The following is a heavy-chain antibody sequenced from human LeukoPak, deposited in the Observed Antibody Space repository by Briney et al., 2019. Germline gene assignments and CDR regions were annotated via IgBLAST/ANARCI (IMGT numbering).Heavy chain of an antibody. CDR3: ARVAREEDSSGSPRFDY. D-gene: IGHD6-19*01. CDR2: IYYSGST. CDR1: GGSISSSSYY. V-gene: IGHV4-39*07. J-gene: IGHJ4*02. Sequence: TPSETLSLTCTVSGGSISSSSYYWGWIRRPPGKGLEWIGRIYYSGSTYYNPFLKSRVTISVDTSKNQFSLKLSSVTAADTAVDYCARVAREEDSSGSPRFDYWGQGTLVTVSS.